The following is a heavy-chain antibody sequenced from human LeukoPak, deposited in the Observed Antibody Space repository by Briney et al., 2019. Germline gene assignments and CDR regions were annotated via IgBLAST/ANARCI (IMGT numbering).Heavy chain of an antibody. CDR3: ARAIGLGDFWSGYYWDY. D-gene: IGHD3-3*01. Sequence: QSGGSLRLSCAASGFTFSTYWIHWVRQAPGKGLVWVSRIYSDGSSTTYADSVKGRFTISRDNAENTVYLQMDSLRAEDTAVYYCARAIGLGDFWSGYYWDYWGQGTLVTVSS. CDR1: GFTFSTYW. J-gene: IGHJ4*02. V-gene: IGHV3-74*03. CDR2: IYSDGSST.